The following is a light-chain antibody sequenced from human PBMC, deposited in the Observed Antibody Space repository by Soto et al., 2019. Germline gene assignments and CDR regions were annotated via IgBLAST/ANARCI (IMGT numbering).Light chain of an antibody. J-gene: IGKJ4*01. Sequence: DIQMTQSTSSLSASVGDRVTINCRASQTISRALNWYQQKPGKAPKLLIYAASYLQTGVPSRFSGSGSGTDFVHTISRLQREDFATYYGQQSFTTPTFGGGTKVEIK. CDR2: AAS. CDR3: QQSFTTPT. V-gene: IGKV1-39*01. CDR1: QTISRA.